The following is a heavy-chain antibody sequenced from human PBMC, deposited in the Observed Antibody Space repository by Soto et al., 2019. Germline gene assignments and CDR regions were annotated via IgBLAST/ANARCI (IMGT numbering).Heavy chain of an antibody. Sequence: QVQLVQSGAEVKKPGSPVKVSCKASGGTFSSYSISWVRQAPGQGLEWMGGSIPIFRTANYAQKFQGRVTITADESTSTVYMELSSLRSEDTAVYYCARRGQHRKASYYYDMDVWGQGTTVTVSS. CDR1: GGTFSSYS. CDR3: ARRGQHRKASYYYDMDV. J-gene: IGHJ6*01. CDR2: SIPIFRTA. V-gene: IGHV1-69*01. D-gene: IGHD6-13*01.